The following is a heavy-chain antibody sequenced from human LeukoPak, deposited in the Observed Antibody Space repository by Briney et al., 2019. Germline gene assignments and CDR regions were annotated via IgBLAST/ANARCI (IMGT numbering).Heavy chain of an antibody. J-gene: IGHJ4*02. D-gene: IGHD3-10*01. CDR2: ISNSGSTK. CDR1: GFTFSSYE. Sequence: GGSLRLSCAASGFTFSSYEMNWVRQAPGKGLEWVSYISNSGSTKYYADSVKGRFTISRDNADNLLYLQMNRLRAEDTAVYYCARDGSFGSGSYADYWGQGTLVTVSS. V-gene: IGHV3-48*03. CDR3: ARDGSFGSGSYADY.